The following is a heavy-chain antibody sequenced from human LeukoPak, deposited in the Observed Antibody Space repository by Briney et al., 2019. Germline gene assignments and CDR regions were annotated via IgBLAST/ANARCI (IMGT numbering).Heavy chain of an antibody. CDR2: IYYSGST. CDR3: ASAIYSYGSYYFDY. CDR1: GGSISSSSYY. D-gene: IGHD5-18*01. V-gene: IGHV4-39*01. Sequence: SETLSLTCTVSGGSISSSSYYWGWIRQPPGKGLEWIGSIYYSGSTYYNPSLKSRVTISVDTSKNQFSLKLSSVTAADTAVYYCASAIYSYGSYYFDYWGQGTLVTVSS. J-gene: IGHJ4*02.